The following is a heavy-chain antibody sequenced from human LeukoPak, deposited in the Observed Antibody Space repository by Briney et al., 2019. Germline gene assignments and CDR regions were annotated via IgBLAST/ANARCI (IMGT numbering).Heavy chain of an antibody. Sequence: SETLSLTCAVYGGSFSGYYWSWIRQPPGKGLEWIGEINHSGSTNYNPSLKSRVTISVDTSKNQFSLKLSSVTAADTAVYYCARGKDYGTYYFDYWGQGTLVTVSS. CDR2: INHSGST. V-gene: IGHV4-34*01. J-gene: IGHJ4*02. D-gene: IGHD4-17*01. CDR3: ARGKDYGTYYFDY. CDR1: GGSFSGYY.